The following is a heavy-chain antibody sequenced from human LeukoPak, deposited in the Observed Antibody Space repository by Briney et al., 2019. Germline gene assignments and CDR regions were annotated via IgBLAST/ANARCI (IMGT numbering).Heavy chain of an antibody. CDR3: ARGSFYYSGGSCSEYPIDY. Sequence: ASVMVSCKASGGTFSSYAIRWVPQAPGQGLEWMGRIIPIFGTANYAQKFQGRVTINTDESTSTAYMELSSLRSEEAAVDYFARGSFYYSGGSCSEYPIDYLGQGTLVTVCS. CDR1: GGTFSSYA. V-gene: IGHV1-69*05. CDR2: IIPIFGTA. D-gene: IGHD2-15*01. J-gene: IGHJ4*02.